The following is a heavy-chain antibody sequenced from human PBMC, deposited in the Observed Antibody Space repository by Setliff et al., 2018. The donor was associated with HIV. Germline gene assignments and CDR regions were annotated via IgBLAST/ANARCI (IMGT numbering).Heavy chain of an antibody. V-gene: IGHV4-61*09. Sequence: SETLSLTCTVSGGSISSGSYYWSWIRQPAGKGLEWIGHIYTSGSTYYNPSLKSRVTISVDTSKNRFSLKLSSVTAADTAVFYCARLTTTYYYDSSAYYHPVWGQGTLVTVSS. CDR1: GGSISSGSYY. CDR2: IYTSGST. D-gene: IGHD3-22*01. CDR3: ARLTTTYYYDSSAYYHPV. J-gene: IGHJ4*02.